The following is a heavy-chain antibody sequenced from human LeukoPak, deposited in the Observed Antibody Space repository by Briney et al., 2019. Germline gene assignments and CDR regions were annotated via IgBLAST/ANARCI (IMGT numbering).Heavy chain of an antibody. V-gene: IGHV3-74*01. D-gene: IGHD5-24*01. CDR3: DFAYACDS. J-gene: IGHJ4*02. Sequence: GGSLRLSCAASGFTFSHYWMHWVRQVPGKGLVWVSHINNDGSSTIYYADSVKGRFTISRDNAKNSLYLQMNSLRAEDTAIYARDFAYACDSWGQGTLVTVSS. CDR2: INNDGSSTI. CDR1: GFTFSHYW.